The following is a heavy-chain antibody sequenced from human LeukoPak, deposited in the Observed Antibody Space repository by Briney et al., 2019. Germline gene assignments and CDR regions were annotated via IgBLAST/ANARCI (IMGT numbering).Heavy chain of an antibody. CDR3: ARDLDQYSGRFGGFGHDF. D-gene: IGHD1-26*01. CDR2: ISAYNGNT. CDR1: GYTFANYG. V-gene: IGHV1-18*01. J-gene: IGHJ4*02. Sequence: ASVKVSCKASGYTFANYGINWVRQAPGQGLEWMGWISAYNGNTNYAQKFQGRVTMTTDTSTSTAYMDLRSLRSDDTAVYYCARDLDQYSGRFGGFGHDFWGQGTLVTVSS.